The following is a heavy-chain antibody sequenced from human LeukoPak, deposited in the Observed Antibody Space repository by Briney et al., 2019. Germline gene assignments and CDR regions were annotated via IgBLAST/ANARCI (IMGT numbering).Heavy chain of an antibody. Sequence: GASVKVSCKASGYTFTVYYMYWVRQAPGQGLEWMGRINPNSGDTDYAQNFQGRVTMTSDTSISTAYMELTNLRSDDTAVYYCARGYCSGGTCYLVENWFDPWGQGTLVTVSS. CDR2: INPNSGDT. D-gene: IGHD2-15*01. CDR3: ARGYCSGGTCYLVENWFDP. V-gene: IGHV1-2*06. CDR1: GYTFTVYY. J-gene: IGHJ5*02.